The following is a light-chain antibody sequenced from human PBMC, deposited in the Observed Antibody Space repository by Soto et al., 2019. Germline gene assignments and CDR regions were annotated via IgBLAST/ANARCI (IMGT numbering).Light chain of an antibody. CDR3: QQSYSTPFT. Sequence: DIQMPQSPSSLSASVGDRVTITCRASQSISSYLNWYQQKPGKAPKLLIYAASSLQSGVPSRFSGSGSGTDFTLTISSLQPEDFATHYCQQSYSTPFTFGPGTKVDIK. CDR2: AAS. V-gene: IGKV1-39*01. J-gene: IGKJ3*01. CDR1: QSISSY.